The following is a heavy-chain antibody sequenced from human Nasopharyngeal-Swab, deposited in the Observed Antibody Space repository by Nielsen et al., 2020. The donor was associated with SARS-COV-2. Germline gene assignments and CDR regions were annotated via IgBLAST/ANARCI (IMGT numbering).Heavy chain of an antibody. CDR3: ARVWGDIVVVPAAVWYMDV. D-gene: IGHD2-2*01. Sequence: ASVKVSCKASGYTFTDYYMHWVRQAPGQGLEWMGCINPHSGGTNYAQKFQGWVTMTRDTSINTAYMDLSRLTSDDTAVYYCARVWGDIVVVPAAVWYMDVWGKGTTVTVSS. CDR2: INPHSGGT. J-gene: IGHJ6*03. V-gene: IGHV1-2*04. CDR1: GYTFTDYY.